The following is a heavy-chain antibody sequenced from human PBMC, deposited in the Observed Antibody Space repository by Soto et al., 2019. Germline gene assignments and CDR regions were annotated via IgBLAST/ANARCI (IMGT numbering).Heavy chain of an antibody. J-gene: IGHJ1*01. Sequence: TSETLSLTCTVSGASISGYYWSWIRQPPGKGLEWIGYIYNSGSTNYNPSLKSRVTISVDTSKNQISLKLSSVTAADTAVYYCARVTYYYDSSGYYTRYFQYWGQGTLVTVS. CDR2: IYNSGST. V-gene: IGHV4-59*01. CDR3: ARVTYYYDSSGYYTRYFQY. CDR1: GASISGYY. D-gene: IGHD3-22*01.